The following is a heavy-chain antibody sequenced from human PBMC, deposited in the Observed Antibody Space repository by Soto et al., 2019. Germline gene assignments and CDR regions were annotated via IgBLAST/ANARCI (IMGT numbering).Heavy chain of an antibody. D-gene: IGHD6-13*01. J-gene: IGHJ6*02. V-gene: IGHV5-51*01. CDR2: IYPGDSDT. CDR1: GYSFTSYW. CDR3: ARPGFSSSWYGSDYYYGMAV. Sequence: PGESLKISCKGSGYSFTSYWIGWVRQMPGKGLEWMGIIYPGDSDTRYSPSFQGQVTISADKSISTAYLQWSSLKASDTAMYYCARPGFSSSWYGSDYYYGMAVWGQGTTVTVSS.